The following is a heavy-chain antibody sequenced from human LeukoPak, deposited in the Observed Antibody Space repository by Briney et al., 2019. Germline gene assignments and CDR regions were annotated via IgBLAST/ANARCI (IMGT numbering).Heavy chain of an antibody. V-gene: IGHV1-24*01. CDR1: GYTFTSYG. D-gene: IGHD5-18*01. J-gene: IGHJ6*02. CDR3: ATVRIQLWSSYGMDV. CDR2: FDPEDGET. Sequence: ASVKVSCKASGYTFTSYGISWVRQAPGQGLEWMGGFDPEDGETIYAQKFQGRVTMTEDTSTDTAYTELSSLRSEDTAVYYCATVRIQLWSSYGMDVWGQGTTVTVSS.